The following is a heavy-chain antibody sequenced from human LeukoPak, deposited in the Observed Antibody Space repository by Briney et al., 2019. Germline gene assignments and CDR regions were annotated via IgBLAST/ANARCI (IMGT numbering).Heavy chain of an antibody. V-gene: IGHV3-48*04. Sequence: PGGSLRLSCAASGFTFSSYSMNWVRQAPGKGLEWVSYISSSSSSIYYADSVKGRFTISRDNAKNSLYLQMNSLRAEDTAVFYCARGGYYYDSSGYLEYFQHWGQGTLVTVSS. CDR3: ARGGYYYDSSGYLEYFQH. CDR1: GFTFSSYS. CDR2: ISSSSSSI. D-gene: IGHD3-22*01. J-gene: IGHJ1*01.